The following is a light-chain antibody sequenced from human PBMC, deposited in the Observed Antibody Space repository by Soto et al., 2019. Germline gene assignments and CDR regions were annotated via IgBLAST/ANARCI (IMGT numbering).Light chain of an antibody. Sequence: DIQMTQSPSSLSASVGDRVTIACQASQDISWFQLKPGKAPKLLIYDASNLEAGVPSRFSGSGSGTDFTFTISSLQPEDIATYFCQQYDDLPYTFGQGTKLEIK. V-gene: IGKV1-33*01. J-gene: IGKJ2*01. CDR3: QQYDDLPYT. CDR2: DAS. CDR1: QDI.